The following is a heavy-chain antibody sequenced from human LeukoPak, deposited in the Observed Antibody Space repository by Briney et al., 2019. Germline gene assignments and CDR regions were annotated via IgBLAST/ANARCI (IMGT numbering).Heavy chain of an antibody. CDR3: ARVRSILVGAATCDY. V-gene: IGHV4-59*01. D-gene: IGHD1-26*01. CDR1: GGSISSYY. J-gene: IGHJ4*02. CDR2: IYYSGST. Sequence: PSETLSLTCTVSGGSISSYYWSWIRQPPGKGLEWIGYIYYSGSTNYNPSLKSRVTISVDTSKNQFSLKLSSVTAADTAVYYCARVRSILVGAATCDYWGQGTLVTVSS.